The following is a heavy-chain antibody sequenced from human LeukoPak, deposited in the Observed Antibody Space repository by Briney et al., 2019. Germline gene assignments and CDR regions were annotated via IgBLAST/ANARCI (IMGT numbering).Heavy chain of an antibody. J-gene: IGHJ4*02. Sequence: LETLSLTCTVSGGSMNAYYWTWFRQPPGKGLEWIGYIYYSGSTSYNPSLKSRLSISVDTSNNQFSLKLSSVTAADTAVYYCATIAGSPSFWGQGTLVTVSS. V-gene: IGHV4-59*08. D-gene: IGHD6-6*01. CDR2: IYYSGST. CDR1: GGSMNAYY. CDR3: ATIAGSPSF.